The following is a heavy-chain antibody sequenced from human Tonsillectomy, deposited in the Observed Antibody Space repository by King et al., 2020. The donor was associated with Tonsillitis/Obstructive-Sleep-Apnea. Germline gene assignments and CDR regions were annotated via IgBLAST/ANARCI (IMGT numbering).Heavy chain of an antibody. Sequence: QVQLQQWGAGLLKPSETLSLTCAVYGGSFSGYYWSWIRQPPGKGLEWIGEINHSGSTNYNPSLKSRVTISVDTSKNQFSLKLSSVTAAATAVYYCARGPSMVRGVINNTPTIFDYWGQGTLVTVSS. V-gene: IGHV4-34*01. J-gene: IGHJ4*02. CDR3: ARGPSMVRGVINNTPTIFDY. D-gene: IGHD3-10*01. CDR2: INHSGST. CDR1: GGSFSGYY.